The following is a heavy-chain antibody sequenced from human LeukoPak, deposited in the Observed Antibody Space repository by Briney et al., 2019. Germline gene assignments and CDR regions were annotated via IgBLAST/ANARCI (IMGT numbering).Heavy chain of an antibody. V-gene: IGHV4-39*01. Sequence: SETLSLTCTVSGGSISSTDYYWGWIRQPPGKGLEWVGGIYYSGSTYYNPSLKSRVTTSVDTSKNQFSLKMSSVTAADPPVYYCARHWPPLRGVDYWGQGTLVTVSS. CDR2: IYYSGST. CDR1: GGSISSTDYY. D-gene: IGHD3-10*01. CDR3: ARHWPPLRGVDY. J-gene: IGHJ4*02.